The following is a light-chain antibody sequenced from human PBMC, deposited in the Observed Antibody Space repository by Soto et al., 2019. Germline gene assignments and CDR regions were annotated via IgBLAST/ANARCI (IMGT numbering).Light chain of an antibody. Sequence: QSALTQPASVSGSPGQSITISCTGTSSDVGGYNYVSWYQQHPGKAPKLMIFEVTYRPSGVSNRFSGPKSGNTASLTISGLQAEDEADYYCSSYTSTSTLVFGGGTQLTVL. V-gene: IGLV2-14*01. CDR1: SSDVGGYNY. J-gene: IGLJ2*01. CDR3: SSYTSTSTLV. CDR2: EVT.